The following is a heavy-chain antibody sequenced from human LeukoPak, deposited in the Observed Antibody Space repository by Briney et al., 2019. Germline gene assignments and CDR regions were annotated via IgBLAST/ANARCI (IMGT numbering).Heavy chain of an antibody. J-gene: IGHJ4*02. CDR2: INHSGST. V-gene: IGHV4-34*01. D-gene: IGHD5-12*01. Sequence: SETLSLICAVYGGSFSGYYWSWIRQPPGKGLEWIGEINHSGSTNYNPSLKSRVTISVDTSKNQFSLKLSSVTAADAAVYYCARLWLREHFDYWGQGTLVTVSS. CDR1: GGSFSGYY. CDR3: ARLWLREHFDY.